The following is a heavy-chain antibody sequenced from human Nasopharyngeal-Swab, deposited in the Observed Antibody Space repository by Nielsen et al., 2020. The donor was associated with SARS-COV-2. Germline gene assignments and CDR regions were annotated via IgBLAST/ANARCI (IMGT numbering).Heavy chain of an antibody. CDR1: GFTFSSYA. J-gene: IGHJ4*02. D-gene: IGHD3-10*01. V-gene: IGHV3-30-3*01. CDR3: AGDICGSGRYYLSY. Sequence: SLNISCAASGFTFSSYAMHWVRPAPGKGLEWVAVISYDGSNKYYPDSEKGRFTISRDNSQTTLYLQMNSLRAEDTAVYYCAGDICGSGRYYLSYWGQGTLVTVSS. CDR2: ISYDGSNK.